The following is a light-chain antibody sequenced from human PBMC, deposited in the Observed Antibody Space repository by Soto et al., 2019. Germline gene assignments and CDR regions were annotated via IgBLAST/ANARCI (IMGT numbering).Light chain of an antibody. CDR3: KQGSNWPPIT. J-gene: IGKJ5*01. Sequence: IGLTQSPESVYLSVGDISTLSYRAIQSVSSSYLAWYQQKPGQAPRLLIYGVYSRATGIPDRFSGSGSGTEYTLTISSLDPEDFAVYYCKQGSNWPPITLGQGTRLEI. V-gene: IGKV3D-20*02. CDR2: GVY. CDR1: QSVSSSY.